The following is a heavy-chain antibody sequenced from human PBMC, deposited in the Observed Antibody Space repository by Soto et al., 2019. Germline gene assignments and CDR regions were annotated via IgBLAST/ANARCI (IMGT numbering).Heavy chain of an antibody. CDR1: GFTFSDYY. D-gene: IGHD6-13*01. CDR2: ISSSGSTI. J-gene: IGHJ3*02. CDR3: ARDLKGSSSWHSPLAI. V-gene: IGHV3-11*01. Sequence: GGSLRLSCAASGFTFSDYYMSWIRQAPGKGLEWVSYISSSGSTIYYADSVKGRFTISRDNAKNSLYLQMNSLRAEDTAVYYCARDLKGSSSWHSPLAIWGQGTMVTVSS.